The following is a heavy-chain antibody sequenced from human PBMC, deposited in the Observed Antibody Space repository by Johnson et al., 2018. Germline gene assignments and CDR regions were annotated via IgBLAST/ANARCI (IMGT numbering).Heavy chain of an antibody. D-gene: IGHD3-22*01. CDR2: IPWDGATS. CDR1: GFTFEDYA. V-gene: IGHV3-43D*03. Sequence: VELVESGGVVVQPGGSLRLSCAASGFTFEDYAMPWVRQRPGKGLEGVSLIPWDGATSYYADSVKCRFSISRDNSNNSVILQMSSLRTEASALYLCARGSDSSGFLWLAYWGQGTLVTVSS. J-gene: IGHJ4*02. CDR3: ARGSDSSGFLWLAY.